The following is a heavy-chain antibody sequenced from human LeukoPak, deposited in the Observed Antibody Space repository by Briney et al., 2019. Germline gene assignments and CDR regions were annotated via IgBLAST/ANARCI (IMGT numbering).Heavy chain of an antibody. J-gene: IGHJ4*02. V-gene: IGHV4-39*07. CDR1: GGSISSSSYY. D-gene: IGHD3-22*01. CDR2: IYYSGST. Sequence: SETLSLTCTVSGGSISSSSYYWGWIRQPPGKGLEWIGSIYYSGSTYYNPSLKSRVTISVDTSKNQFSLKLSSVTAADTAVYYCARVLFSDYYDSSGYPDYWGQGTLATVSS. CDR3: ARVLFSDYYDSSGYPDY.